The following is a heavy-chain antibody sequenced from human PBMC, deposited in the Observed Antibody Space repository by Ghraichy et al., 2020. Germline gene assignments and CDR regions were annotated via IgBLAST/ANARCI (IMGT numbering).Heavy chain of an antibody. V-gene: IGHV4-34*01. CDR1: GGSFSGYY. CDR3: ARVVAAAGTGVWMVTARGGFNY. CDR2: INHSGST. J-gene: IGHJ4*02. Sequence: SETLSLTCAVYGGSFSGYYWSWIRQPPGKGLEWIGEINHSGSTNYNPSLKSRVTISVDTSKNQFSLKLSSVTAADTAVYYCARVVAAAGTGVWMVTARGGFNYWGQGTLVTVSS. D-gene: IGHD6-13*01.